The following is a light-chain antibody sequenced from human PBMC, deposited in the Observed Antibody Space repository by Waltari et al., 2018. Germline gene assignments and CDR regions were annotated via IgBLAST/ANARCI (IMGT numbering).Light chain of an antibody. CDR1: RSNIGSKT. CDR3: ATWDDSLAAWV. J-gene: IGLJ3*02. Sequence: QSVLTQPPSASGTPGQRVTISCSGSRSNIGSKTVNWYQQFPGTAPKVRIYKNNPGPPGVPDRFSGSKSGTSGSLAISWLQSEDEAYYYCATWDDSLAAWVFGGGTKLTVL. V-gene: IGLV1-44*01. CDR2: KNN.